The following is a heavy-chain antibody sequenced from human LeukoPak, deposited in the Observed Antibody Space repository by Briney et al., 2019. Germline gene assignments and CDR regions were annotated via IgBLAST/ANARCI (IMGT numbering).Heavy chain of an antibody. D-gene: IGHD2-2*01. CDR3: ARHGRVNCSSTSCYYYYYYMDV. V-gene: IGHV4-34*01. J-gene: IGHJ6*03. Sequence: SETLSLTCAVYGGSFSGYYWSWIRQPPGKGLEWIGEINHSGSTNYNPSLKSRVTISVDTSKNQFSLKLSSVTAADTAVYYCARHGRVNCSSTSCYYYYYYMDVWGKGTTVTISS. CDR2: INHSGST. CDR1: GGSFSGYY.